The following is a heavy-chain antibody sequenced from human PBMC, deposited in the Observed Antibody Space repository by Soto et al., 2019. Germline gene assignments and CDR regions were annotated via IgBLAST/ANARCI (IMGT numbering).Heavy chain of an antibody. V-gene: IGHV5-51*01. D-gene: IGHD6-13*01. Sequence: GESLKISCKGSGYSFTSYWIGWVRQMPGKGLEWMGIIYPGDSDTRYSPSFQGQVTISADKSISTAYLQWSSLKASDTAMYYCARLRPGYSSSWYFGYFDYWGQGTLVTVSS. CDR3: ARLRPGYSSSWYFGYFDY. CDR2: IYPGDSDT. CDR1: GYSFTSYW. J-gene: IGHJ4*02.